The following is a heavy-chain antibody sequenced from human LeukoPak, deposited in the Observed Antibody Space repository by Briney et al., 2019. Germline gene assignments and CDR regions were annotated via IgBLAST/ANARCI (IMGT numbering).Heavy chain of an antibody. D-gene: IGHD6-13*01. V-gene: IGHV3-11*06. CDR2: ISSSSSYI. J-gene: IGHJ4*02. CDR1: GFTFSDYY. CDR3: ARYSSSWYDY. Sequence: PGGSLRLSCAASGFTFSDYYMSWIRQAPGKGLEWVSSISSSSSYIYYADSVKGRFTISRDNAKNSLYLQMNSLRAEDTAVYYCARYSSSWYDYWGQGTLVTVSS.